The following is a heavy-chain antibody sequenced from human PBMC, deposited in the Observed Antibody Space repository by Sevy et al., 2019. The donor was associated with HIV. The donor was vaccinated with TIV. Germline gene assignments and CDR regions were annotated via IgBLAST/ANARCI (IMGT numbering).Heavy chain of an antibody. D-gene: IGHD3-10*01. Sequence: GGSLRLSCAASGFNFNDYGMHWVRQAPGKGLEWVAVTWYDGINRFYGDSLKGRFTISRDNSKNTLYLQMDSLRVEDTAVYYCARDNLLPIMVSMVRGALSFYFDYWGQGTLVTVSS. CDR2: TWYDGINR. CDR3: ARDNLLPIMVSMVRGALSFYFDY. CDR1: GFNFNDYG. V-gene: IGHV3-33*01. J-gene: IGHJ4*02.